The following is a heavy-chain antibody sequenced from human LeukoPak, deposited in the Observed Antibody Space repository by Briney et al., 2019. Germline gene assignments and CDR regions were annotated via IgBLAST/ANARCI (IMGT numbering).Heavy chain of an antibody. CDR1: GYSITSYW. CDR2: IYPGDSDT. V-gene: IGHV5-51*01. CDR3: ARLDGDGYNSGYYYYYGMDV. J-gene: IGHJ6*02. Sequence: GEALKISCKGSGYSITSYWIGWVRQMPGKGLEWRGIIYPGDSDTRYSTSFQGQVTSSADKTISTAYLQWSSLKASVTAMYYCARLDGDGYNSGYYYYYGMDVWGQGTTVTVSS. D-gene: IGHD5-24*01.